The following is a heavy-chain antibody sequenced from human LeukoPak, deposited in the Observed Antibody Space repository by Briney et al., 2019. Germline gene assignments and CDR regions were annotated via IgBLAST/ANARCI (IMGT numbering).Heavy chain of an antibody. CDR1: GGSISSYY. V-gene: IGHV4-59*01. Sequence: SETLSLTCTVSGGSISSYYWSWIRQPPGKGLEWIGYIYYRGSTNYNPSLKSRVTISVDTSKNQFSLKLSSVTAADTAVYYCARGGLESGGASYWGQGTLVTVSS. D-gene: IGHD2-15*01. CDR2: IYYRGST. CDR3: ARGGLESGGASY. J-gene: IGHJ4*02.